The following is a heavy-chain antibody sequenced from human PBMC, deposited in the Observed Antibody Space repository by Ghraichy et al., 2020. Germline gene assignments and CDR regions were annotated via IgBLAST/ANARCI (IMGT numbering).Heavy chain of an antibody. CDR1: GGTFSSYA. J-gene: IGHJ3*02. CDR3: APTTCGGDCHDAFDI. CDR2: IIPIFGTA. D-gene: IGHD2-21*01. Sequence: SVKVSCKASGGTFSSYAISWVRQAPGQGLEWMGGIIPIFGTANYAQKFQGRVTITADESTSTAYMELSSLRSEDTAVYYCAPTTCGGDCHDAFDIWGQGTMVTVSS. V-gene: IGHV1-69*13.